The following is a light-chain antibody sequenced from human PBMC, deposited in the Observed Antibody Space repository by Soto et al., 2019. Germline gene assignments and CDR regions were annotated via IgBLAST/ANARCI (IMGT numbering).Light chain of an antibody. CDR2: SAS. J-gene: IGKJ1*01. V-gene: IGKV1-5*01. Sequence: DIQMTQSPSTLSGSVGDRVTITCRASQTISSWLAWYQQKPGKAPKLLIYSASSLQSGVPSGFSGSGSGTEFSLTISSLKSEDFAVYYCQQYSDWPPPFGQGTKVDI. CDR3: QQYSDWPPP. CDR1: QTISSW.